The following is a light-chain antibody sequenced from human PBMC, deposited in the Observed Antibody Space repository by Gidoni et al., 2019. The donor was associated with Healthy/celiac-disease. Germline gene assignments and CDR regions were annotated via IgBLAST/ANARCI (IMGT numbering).Light chain of an antibody. V-gene: IGLV1-40*01. CDR1: SSNIGAGYD. Sequence: QSVLTQPPSVSGAQGQRVTISCTGSSSNIGAGYDVHWYQQLPGTAPKLLIYGTSNRPSGVPDRFSGSKSGTSASLAITGLQAEDEADYYCQSYDSSPRVVFGGGTKLTVL. CDR2: GTS. CDR3: QSYDSSPRVV. J-gene: IGLJ2*01.